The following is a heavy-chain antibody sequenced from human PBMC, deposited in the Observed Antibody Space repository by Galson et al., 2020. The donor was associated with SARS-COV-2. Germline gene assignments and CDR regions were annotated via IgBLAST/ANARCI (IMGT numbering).Heavy chain of an antibody. CDR3: AKDAPYYYDSSCYYSSYFDY. J-gene: IGHJ4*02. D-gene: IGHD3-22*01. Sequence: TGGSLRLSCAASGFTFSSYGMHWVRQAPGKGLEWVAVISYDGSNKYYADSVKGRFTISRDNSKNTRYLQMNSLRAEDTAVYYCAKDAPYYYDSSCYYSSYFDYWGQGTLVTVSS. CDR2: ISYDGSNK. V-gene: IGHV3-30*18. CDR1: GFTFSSYG.